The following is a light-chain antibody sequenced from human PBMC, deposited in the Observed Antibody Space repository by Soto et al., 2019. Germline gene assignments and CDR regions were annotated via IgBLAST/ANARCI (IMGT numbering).Light chain of an antibody. J-gene: IGKJ1*01. CDR1: HSVNAN. V-gene: IGKV3-15*01. CDR3: QQYNTWLWT. CDR2: GAS. Sequence: EVVMTQSPATLSVSPGERATLSCRASHSVNANFDWYQQKPGQAPSILIHGASNRATGIPARFSGSGFGTEFILTISSLQSEDFAVYYCQQYNTWLWTLCQGIKVEI.